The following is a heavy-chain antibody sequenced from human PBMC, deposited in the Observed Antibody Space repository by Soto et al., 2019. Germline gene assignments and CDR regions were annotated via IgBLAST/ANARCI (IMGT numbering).Heavy chain of an antibody. D-gene: IGHD5-12*01. CDR3: ARDSRGGRGGPRPTKHSDY. V-gene: IGHV1-18*01. Sequence: ASVKVSCKASGYTFTSYGISWVRQAPGQGLEWMGWISAYNGNTNYAQKLQGRVTMTTDTSTSTAYMELRSLRSDDTAVYYCARDSRGGRGGPRPTKHSDYWGQGTLVTVSS. J-gene: IGHJ4*02. CDR2: ISAYNGNT. CDR1: GYTFTSYG.